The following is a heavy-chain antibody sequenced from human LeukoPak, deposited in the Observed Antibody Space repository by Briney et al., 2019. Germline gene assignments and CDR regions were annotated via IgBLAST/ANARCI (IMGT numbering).Heavy chain of an antibody. Sequence: SETLSLTCTVSGGSISSYYWSWIRQPPGKGLEWIGYIYYSGSTNYNPSLKSRVTTSVDTSKNQFSLKLSSVTAADTAVYYCARGAQAMVDYWGQGTLVTVSS. CDR2: IYYSGST. CDR1: GGSISSYY. D-gene: IGHD5-18*01. V-gene: IGHV4-59*01. CDR3: ARGAQAMVDY. J-gene: IGHJ4*02.